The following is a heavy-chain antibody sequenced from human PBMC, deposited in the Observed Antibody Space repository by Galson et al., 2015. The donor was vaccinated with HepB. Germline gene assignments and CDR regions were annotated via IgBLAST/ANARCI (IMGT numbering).Heavy chain of an antibody. Sequence: SLRLSCAASGFTFSSYSMNWVRQAPGKGLEWVSSISSSSSYIYYADSVKGRFTISRDNAKNSLYLQMNSLRAEDTAVYYCARDMIEYSSSAGSSFDYWGQGTLVTVSS. CDR2: ISSSSSYI. V-gene: IGHV3-21*01. CDR1: GFTFSSYS. D-gene: IGHD6-6*01. CDR3: ARDMIEYSSSAGSSFDY. J-gene: IGHJ4*02.